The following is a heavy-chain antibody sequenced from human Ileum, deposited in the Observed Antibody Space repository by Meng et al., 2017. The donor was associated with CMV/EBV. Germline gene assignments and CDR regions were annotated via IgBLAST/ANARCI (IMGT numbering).Heavy chain of an antibody. Sequence: QSQLQQWGAGQLKPSETLSLVCALHNSAFSDYYWTWIRQSPGKGLEWIGEINNRGSTNYNPSLKSRVTISIDTSRNQFSLKLTSMTAADTAVYYCARASPQRRFLSYWGQGTLVTVSS. CDR1: NSAFSDYY. CDR2: INNRGST. V-gene: IGHV4-34*01. J-gene: IGHJ4*02. D-gene: IGHD3-3*01. CDR3: ARASPQRRFLSY.